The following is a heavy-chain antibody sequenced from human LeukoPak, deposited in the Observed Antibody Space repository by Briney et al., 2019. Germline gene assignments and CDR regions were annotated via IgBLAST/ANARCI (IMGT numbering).Heavy chain of an antibody. Sequence: PGGSLRLSCAASGFIFSTYGMHWVRQAPGKGLEWVAFIRHDGSIKNYADSVKGRSTISRDNSENTLYLQMNSLRAEDTAVYYCAKDSLADIDYWGQGTLVTVSS. V-gene: IGHV3-30*02. CDR3: AKDSLADIDY. CDR1: GFIFSTYG. CDR2: IRHDGSIK. J-gene: IGHJ4*02. D-gene: IGHD3-16*01.